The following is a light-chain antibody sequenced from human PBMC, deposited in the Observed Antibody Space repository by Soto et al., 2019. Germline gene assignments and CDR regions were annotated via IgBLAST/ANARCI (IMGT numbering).Light chain of an antibody. J-gene: IGKJ1*01. V-gene: IGKV3-20*01. CDR1: QSVSSSY. CDR3: QQYGSSPS. CDR2: GAS. Sequence: EIVLTQSPGTLSLSPGERATLSCRASQSVSSSYLAWYQQKPGQAPRLLIYGASSRATGIPDRFSGSGSGTDFTLTISGLEPEDFAVYYCQQYGSSPSFGQATKVEIK.